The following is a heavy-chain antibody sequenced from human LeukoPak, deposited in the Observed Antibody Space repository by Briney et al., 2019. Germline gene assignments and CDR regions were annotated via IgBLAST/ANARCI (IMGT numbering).Heavy chain of an antibody. Sequence: GSSVKVSCKASGGTFSSYAISLVRQAPGQGLEWMGRMIPILGIANYAQKFQGRVTITADKSTSTAYMELSSLRSEDTAVYYCARWRDSSGFYWGQGTLVTVSS. V-gene: IGHV1-69*04. CDR1: GGTFSSYA. CDR3: ARWRDSSGFY. CDR2: MIPILGIA. J-gene: IGHJ4*02. D-gene: IGHD6-19*01.